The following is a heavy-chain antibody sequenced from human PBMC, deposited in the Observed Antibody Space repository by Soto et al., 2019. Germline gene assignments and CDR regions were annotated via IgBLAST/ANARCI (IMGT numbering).Heavy chain of an antibody. Sequence: GGSLRLSCAASGFTFSSYAMSWVRQAPGKGLEWVSAISGSEKYYVDSVKGRFTISRDNAKNSLYLQMNSLRAEDTAVYYCARVNWSGSYYSYYYMDVWGKGTTVTVSS. CDR1: GFTFSSYA. D-gene: IGHD1-20*01. J-gene: IGHJ6*03. V-gene: IGHV3-7*01. CDR3: ARVNWSGSYYSYYYMDV. CDR2: ISGSEK.